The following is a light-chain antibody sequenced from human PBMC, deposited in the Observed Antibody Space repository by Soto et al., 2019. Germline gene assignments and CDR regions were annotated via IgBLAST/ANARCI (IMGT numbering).Light chain of an antibody. CDR3: AAWDDSLNGLV. CDR2: SDT. Sequence: QSVLSQEPSVSGTPGQRVVMACSGGNSNIGKNTVNWYRQVPGTAPQLLIYSDTLRSFGIPDRFSASKSDTSASLAIGGLQSDDEALYFCAAWDDSLNGLVFGGGTQLTFL. CDR1: NSNIGKNT. V-gene: IGLV1-44*01. J-gene: IGLJ7*01.